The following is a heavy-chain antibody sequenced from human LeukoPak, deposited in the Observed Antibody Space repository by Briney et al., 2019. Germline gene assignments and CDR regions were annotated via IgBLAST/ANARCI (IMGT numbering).Heavy chain of an antibody. CDR2: IYYSGST. D-gene: IGHD2-2*01. CDR1: GGSISSSSYY. CDR3: ARGYQRSSDAFDI. Sequence: PSETLSLTCTVSGGSISSSSYYWGWIRQPPGKGLEWIGYIYYSGSTNYNPSLKSRVTISVDTSKNQFSLKLSSVTAADTAVYYCARGYQRSSDAFDIWGQGTMVTVSS. J-gene: IGHJ3*02. V-gene: IGHV4-61*05.